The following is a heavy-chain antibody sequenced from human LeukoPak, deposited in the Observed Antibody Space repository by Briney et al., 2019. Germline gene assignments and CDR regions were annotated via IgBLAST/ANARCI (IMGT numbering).Heavy chain of an antibody. V-gene: IGHV4-4*07. CDR2: IYTSGST. CDR1: GGSISSYY. J-gene: IGHJ5*02. CDR3: ARVLVVPAGNWFDP. D-gene: IGHD2-2*01. Sequence: SETLSLTCTVSGGSISSYYWSWIRQPAGKGLEWIGRIYTSGSTNYNPSLKSRVTMSVDTSKNQFSLKLSSVTAADTAVYYCARVLVVPAGNWFDPWGQGTLVTVSS.